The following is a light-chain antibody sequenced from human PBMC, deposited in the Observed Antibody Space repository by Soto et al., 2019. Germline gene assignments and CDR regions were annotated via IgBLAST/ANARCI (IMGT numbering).Light chain of an antibody. CDR2: DAS. Sequence: DMVMTQSPATLSVSPGERATLSCRASQSVSSNLAWYQHKPGQAPRLLILDASTRATGVPPRFSGSKSGTDFTLTISRLEPEDFAVYYCQQRRTWPLTFGGGTKVDIK. J-gene: IGKJ4*01. CDR3: QQRRTWPLT. V-gene: IGKV3-11*01. CDR1: QSVSSN.